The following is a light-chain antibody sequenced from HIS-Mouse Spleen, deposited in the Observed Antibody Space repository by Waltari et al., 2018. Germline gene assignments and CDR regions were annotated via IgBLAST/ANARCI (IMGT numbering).Light chain of an antibody. CDR1: NFGSKR. Sequence: SYVLTQPPSVSVAPGKKARITCGGNNFGSKRVHWYQQKPGQAPVLVVYDDSDPPSGIPERFSGSNSGNTATLTISRVEAGDEADYYCQVWDSSSDHPYVFGTGTKVTVL. J-gene: IGLJ1*01. CDR3: QVWDSSSDHPYV. V-gene: IGLV3-21*03. CDR2: DDS.